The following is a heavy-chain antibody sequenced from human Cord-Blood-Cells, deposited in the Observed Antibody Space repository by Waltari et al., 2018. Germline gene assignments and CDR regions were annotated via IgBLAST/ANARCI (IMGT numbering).Heavy chain of an antibody. V-gene: IGHV3-23*01. CDR3: AKGHYDILTGYSYFDY. CDR2: ISGSGGST. Sequence: SCEASGFTFSSYAMSWVRQAQGKGLEWVSAISGSGGSTYYADSVKGRFTISRDNSKNTLYLQMNSLRAEDTAVYYCAKGHYDILTGYSYFDYWGQGTLVTVSS. CDR1: GFTFSSYA. D-gene: IGHD3-9*01. J-gene: IGHJ4*02.